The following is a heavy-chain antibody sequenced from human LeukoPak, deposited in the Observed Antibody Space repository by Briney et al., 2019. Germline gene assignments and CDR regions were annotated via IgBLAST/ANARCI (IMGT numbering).Heavy chain of an antibody. CDR3: ARERGTTVVRWDY. J-gene: IGHJ4*02. CDR2: IPYTGRP. CDR1: GDSITSDSYF. Sequence: SETLSLTCTVSGDSITSDSYFWAWIRQSPGKGLEWIGSIPYTGRPYYSPSLKSRVTISLDTSKNQFSLRLSSVTAADTAVYYCARERGTTVVRWDYWGQGTQVTVSS. D-gene: IGHD4-23*01. V-gene: IGHV4-39*07.